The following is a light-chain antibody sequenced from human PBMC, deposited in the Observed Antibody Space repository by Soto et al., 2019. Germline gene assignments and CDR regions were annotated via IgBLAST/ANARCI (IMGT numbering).Light chain of an antibody. J-gene: IGKJ5*01. V-gene: IGKV1-39*01. CDR3: QQTDVSPIT. CDR1: QSISRN. CDR2: AAS. Sequence: DIQMTQSPSSLSASVGDRVTITCRASQSISRNLNWYQQKSGKAPKLLIYAASNLQSGVPSRFSGTRSGAECTLTISGLQPDDFAIYYCQQTDVSPITFGQGTRLEI.